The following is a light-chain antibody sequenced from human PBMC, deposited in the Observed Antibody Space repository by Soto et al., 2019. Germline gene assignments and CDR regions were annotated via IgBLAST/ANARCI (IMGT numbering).Light chain of an antibody. J-gene: IGLJ2*01. CDR2: DTS. V-gene: IGLV7-46*01. Sequence: QAVVTQEPSLTVSPGGTVTLTCGSSTGAVTSNHHPYWFQQKAGQDPRTLIYDTSNKHSWTPARFSGSLLGDKAALTLSGAQPEDEAQYYCLLSYNAARVFGGGTQLTVL. CDR3: LLSYNAARV. CDR1: TGAVTSNHH.